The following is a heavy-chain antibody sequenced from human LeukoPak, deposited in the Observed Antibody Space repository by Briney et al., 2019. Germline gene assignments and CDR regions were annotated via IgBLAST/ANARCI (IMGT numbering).Heavy chain of an antibody. V-gene: IGHV3-23*01. J-gene: IGHJ2*01. CDR1: GFTFSSYA. Sequence: GGSLRLSCAASGFTFSSYAMSWVRQAPGKGLEWVSAISGSGGSTYYADSVKGRFTISRDNSKNTLYLQMNSLRAEDTAVYYCAKRGVYDFWSGYDYWYFDLWGRGTLVTVSS. D-gene: IGHD3-3*01. CDR2: ISGSGGST. CDR3: AKRGVYDFWSGYDYWYFDL.